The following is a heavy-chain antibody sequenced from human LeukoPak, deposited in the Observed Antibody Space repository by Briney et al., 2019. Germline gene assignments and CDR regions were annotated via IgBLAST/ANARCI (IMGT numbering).Heavy chain of an antibody. D-gene: IGHD3-22*01. CDR2: IYSGGST. CDR1: GFTVSSNY. Sequence: GGSLRLSCAASGFTVSSNYMSWVRQAPGKGLEWVSVIYSGGSTYYADSVKGRFTISRHNSKNTLYLRMNSLRAEDTAVYYCHYYDSSGYPNYWGQGTLVTVSS. CDR3: HYYDSSGYPNY. V-gene: IGHV3-53*04. J-gene: IGHJ4*02.